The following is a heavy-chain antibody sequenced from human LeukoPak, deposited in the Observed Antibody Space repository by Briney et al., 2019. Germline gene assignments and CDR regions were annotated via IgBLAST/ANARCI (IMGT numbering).Heavy chain of an antibody. J-gene: IGHJ1*01. D-gene: IGHD4-17*01. V-gene: IGHV4-34*01. Sequence: PSETLSLTCAVYGGSFSGYYWSCIRQPPGKGLEWIGEINHSGSTNYNPSLKSRVTILVDTSKNQFSLKLSSVTAADTAVYYCARGHSPVTTKVSYFQHWGQGTLVTVSS. CDR1: GGSFSGYY. CDR3: ARGHSPVTTKVSYFQH. CDR2: INHSGST.